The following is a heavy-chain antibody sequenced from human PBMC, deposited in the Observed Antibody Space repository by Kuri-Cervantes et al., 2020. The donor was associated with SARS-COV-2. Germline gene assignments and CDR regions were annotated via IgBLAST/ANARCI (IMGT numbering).Heavy chain of an antibody. CDR1: GRSFSGYY. V-gene: IGHV4-34*01. D-gene: IGHD3-3*01. Sequence: QSLSLTRAVSGRSFSGYYWSWIRQPPGKGLEWIGEINHSGSTNYNPSLKSRVTISVDTSKNQFSLKLSSVTAADTAVYFCARGDYDFWGPYYYYGMDVWGQGTTVTVSS. J-gene: IGHJ6*02. CDR2: INHSGST. CDR3: ARGDYDFWGPYYYYGMDV.